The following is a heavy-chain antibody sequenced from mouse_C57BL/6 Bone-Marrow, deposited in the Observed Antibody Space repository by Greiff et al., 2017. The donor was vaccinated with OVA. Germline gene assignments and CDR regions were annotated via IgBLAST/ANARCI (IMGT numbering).Heavy chain of an antibody. Sequence: DVMLVESGGGLVQPGGSLSLSCAASGFTFTDYYMSWVRQPPGKALEWLGFIRNKANGYTTESSASVKGRFTISRDNSQSILYLQMNALRAEDSATYYCARYHTVVAHYYAMDYWGQGTSVTVSS. V-gene: IGHV7-3*01. CDR1: GFTFTDYY. D-gene: IGHD1-1*01. J-gene: IGHJ4*01. CDR3: ARYHTVVAHYYAMDY. CDR2: IRNKANGYTT.